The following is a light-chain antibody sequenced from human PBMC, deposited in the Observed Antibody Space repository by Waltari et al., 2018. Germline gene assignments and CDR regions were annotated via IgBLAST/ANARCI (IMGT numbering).Light chain of an antibody. J-gene: IGKJ2*01. Sequence: EIVLTQSPATLSLSPGERATPSCRASQSVSSSLAWYQQKPGQAPRLLIYDASNRATGIPARFSGSGSGTDFTLTISSLEPEDFAVYYCQQRSNWPPAFGQGTKLEIK. CDR3: QQRSNWPPA. CDR1: QSVSSS. CDR2: DAS. V-gene: IGKV3-11*01.